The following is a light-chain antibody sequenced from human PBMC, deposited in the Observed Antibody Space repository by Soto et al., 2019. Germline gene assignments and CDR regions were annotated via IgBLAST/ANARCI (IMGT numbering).Light chain of an antibody. V-gene: IGKV3-20*01. J-gene: IGKJ1*01. CDR1: QSVSSNY. Sequence: EIVLTHSQGPLSLSPGERATLSFSASQSVSSNYLAWYQQKPGQAPRLLIYRTSTRATGIPDRFSGSGSGTDFTLTISDVQPEDFAVYYCHQRQSWPRTFGPGTKVDIK. CDR2: RTS. CDR3: HQRQSWPRT.